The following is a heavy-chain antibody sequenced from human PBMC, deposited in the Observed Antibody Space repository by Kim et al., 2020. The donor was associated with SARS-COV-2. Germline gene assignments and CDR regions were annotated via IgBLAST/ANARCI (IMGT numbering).Heavy chain of an antibody. CDR1: GFTFSDYA. J-gene: IGHJ4*02. Sequence: ASVKVSCKASGFTFSDYALYLVRQAPGQSLEWTGWISAGSGNTRYSQKFEGRDTITWVTSARTASMDLTSQRFEDTAVYYFARARFGGSFDCWGQGTLVTDSS. CDR3: ARARFGGSFDC. CDR2: ISAGSGNT. V-gene: IGHV1-3*01. D-gene: IGHD3-10*01.